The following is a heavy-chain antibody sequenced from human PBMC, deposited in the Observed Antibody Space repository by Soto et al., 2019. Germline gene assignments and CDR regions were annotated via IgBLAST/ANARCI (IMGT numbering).Heavy chain of an antibody. CDR1: GDSISSEGYY. D-gene: IGHD5-18*01. J-gene: IGHJ4*02. Sequence: PSETLSLTCTVSGDSISSEGYYWSWFRQLPGKGLEWIGDIYYSGTTYHNPSLRSRLTISGDASKNQFSLKLSSVTAADTALYYCARGRGYSYGPYYFDYWGQGTLVTVSS. CDR3: ARGRGYSYGPYYFDY. CDR2: IYYSGTT. V-gene: IGHV4-31*03.